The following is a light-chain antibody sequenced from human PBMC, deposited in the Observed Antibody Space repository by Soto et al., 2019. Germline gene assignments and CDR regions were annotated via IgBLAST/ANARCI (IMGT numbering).Light chain of an antibody. CDR3: SSSKVISTSLFV. V-gene: IGLV2-23*02. CDR2: EVT. J-gene: IGLJ1*01. Sequence: QSVRTQPASVSGSPGQSITISCTGTSRDIGTSNLVSWYQQYPGKAPKLIIYEVTKRPSGISNRFSGSKSGTPASLTISGLQPEEEADYYCSSSKVISTSLFVLGTGTKLTVL. CDR1: SRDIGTSNL.